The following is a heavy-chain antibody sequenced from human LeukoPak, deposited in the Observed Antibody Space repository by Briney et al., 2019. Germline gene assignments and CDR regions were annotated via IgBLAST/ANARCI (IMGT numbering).Heavy chain of an antibody. Sequence: QPGGSLRLSCAASGFTFSSYGMHWVRQAPGKGLEWVAVISYDGSNKYYVDSVKGRFTISRHNSKNTLYLQMNSLRAEDTAVYYCARAPWLADYDYYGMDVWGQGTTVTVSS. D-gene: IGHD6-19*01. CDR2: ISYDGSNK. J-gene: IGHJ6*02. V-gene: IGHV3-30*03. CDR3: ARAPWLADYDYYGMDV. CDR1: GFTFSSYG.